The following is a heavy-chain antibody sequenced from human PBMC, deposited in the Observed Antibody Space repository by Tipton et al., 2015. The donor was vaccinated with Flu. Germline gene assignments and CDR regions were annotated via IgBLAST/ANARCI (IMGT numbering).Heavy chain of an antibody. V-gene: IGHV4-61*01. CDR2: IYYSGST. Sequence: LRLSCTVSGGSVSSGSYYWSWIRQPPGKGLEWIGYIYYSGSTNYNPSLKSRVTVSVDTSKNQFSLKLSSVTAADTAVYYCARGHDAFDIWGQGTMVTVSS. J-gene: IGHJ3*02. CDR3: ARGHDAFDI. CDR1: GGSVSSGSYY.